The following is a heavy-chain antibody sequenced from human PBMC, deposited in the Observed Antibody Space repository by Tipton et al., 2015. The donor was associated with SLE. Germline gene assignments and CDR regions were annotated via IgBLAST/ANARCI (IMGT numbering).Heavy chain of an antibody. V-gene: IGHV3-30*02. J-gene: IGHJ6*02. CDR1: GFNFSTYD. CDR2: LRYDGSNE. D-gene: IGHD3-10*01. CDR3: ARLSMIQGVFVTFYYAMDV. Sequence: SLRLSCTASGFNFSTYDIHWVRQAPGKGLDWVAFLRYDGSNEYYAASVKGRFTISRDSSKNTLFLQMNSLRPEDTAIYYCARLSMIQGVFVTFYYAMDVWGQGTTVTVSS.